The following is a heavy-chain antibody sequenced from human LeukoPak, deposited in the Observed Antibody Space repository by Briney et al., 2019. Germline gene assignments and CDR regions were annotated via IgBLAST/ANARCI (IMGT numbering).Heavy chain of an antibody. D-gene: IGHD3-10*01. CDR2: IYWDDDK. Sequence: SGPTLVNPTQTLTLTCTFSGFSLSTSGVGVGWIRQPPGKALEWLALIYWDDDKPYSPPLKSRLTITKDTSKNQVVLTMTNMDPVDTATYFCAQYSSGRSFDYWGQGTLVTVSS. CDR3: AQYSSGRSFDY. CDR1: GFSLSTSGVG. J-gene: IGHJ4*02. V-gene: IGHV2-5*02.